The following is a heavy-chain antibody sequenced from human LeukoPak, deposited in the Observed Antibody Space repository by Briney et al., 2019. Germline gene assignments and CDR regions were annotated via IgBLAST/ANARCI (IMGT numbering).Heavy chain of an antibody. Sequence: GGSLRLSCAASGFTFCSYWMSWVRQAPGKGLEWVANIKQDGSVKYFLDSVKGRFTISRDNAKNSLYLQMNSLRAEDMAVYYCARDGYGDYAFDYWGQGTLVTVSS. CDR1: GFTFCSYW. V-gene: IGHV3-7*01. CDR2: IKQDGSVK. CDR3: ARDGYGDYAFDY. J-gene: IGHJ4*02. D-gene: IGHD4-17*01.